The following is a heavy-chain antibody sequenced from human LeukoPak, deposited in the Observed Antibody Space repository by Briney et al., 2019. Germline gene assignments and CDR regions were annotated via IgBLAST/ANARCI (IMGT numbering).Heavy chain of an antibody. J-gene: IGHJ4*02. CDR3: AKDPYFAVMTTLGFDY. V-gene: IGHV3-23*01. CDR2: ISGSGGST. D-gene: IGHD4-11*01. Sequence: PGGSLRLSCAASGFTFSSYWMHWVRQAPGKGLEWVSAISGSGGSTYYADSVKGRFTISRDNSKNTLYLQMNSLRAEDTAVYYCAKDPYFAVMTTLGFDYWGQGTLVTVSS. CDR1: GFTFSSYW.